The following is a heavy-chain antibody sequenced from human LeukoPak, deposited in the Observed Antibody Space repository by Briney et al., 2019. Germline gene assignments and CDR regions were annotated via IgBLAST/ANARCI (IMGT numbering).Heavy chain of an antibody. CDR2: ISSSGSGDNT. V-gene: IGHV3-23*01. CDR1: GVTLSTYA. J-gene: IGHJ5*02. CDR3: AKVPRQHDNWFDP. D-gene: IGHD3-9*01. Sequence: GGSLRLSCAASGVTLSTYAMSWARQAPGKGLEWVSGISSSGSGDNTYYADSVKGRFTISRDSSKNTLFLHMNSLRAEDTAIYYCAKVPRQHDNWFDPWGQGTLVTVSS.